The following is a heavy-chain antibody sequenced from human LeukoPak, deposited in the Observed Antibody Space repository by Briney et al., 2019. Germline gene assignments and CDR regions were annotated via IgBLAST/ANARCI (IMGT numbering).Heavy chain of an antibody. V-gene: IGHV3-7*03. CDR3: ARGGGLDV. CDR2: INHNGNVN. D-gene: IGHD3-16*01. Sequence: GGSLRLSCAASGFAFSSDWMNWARQAPGKGLEWVASINHNGNVNYYVDSVKGRFTISRDNAKNSLYLQMSNLRAEDTAVYFCARGGGLDVWGQGATVTVSS. CDR1: GFAFSSDW. J-gene: IGHJ6*02.